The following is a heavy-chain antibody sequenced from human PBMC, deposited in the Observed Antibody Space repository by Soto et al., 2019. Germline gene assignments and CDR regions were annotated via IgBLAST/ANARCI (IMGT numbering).Heavy chain of an antibody. Sequence: GGSLRLSCAASGFTFSSYAMHWLRQAPGKGLEWVAVISYDGSNKYYADSVKGRFTISRDNSKNTLYLQMNSLRAEDTAVYYCARVPEGYYYYGMDVWGQGTTVTVSS. CDR2: ISYDGSNK. CDR3: ARVPEGYYYYGMDV. CDR1: GFTFSSYA. D-gene: IGHD3-10*01. J-gene: IGHJ6*02. V-gene: IGHV3-30-3*01.